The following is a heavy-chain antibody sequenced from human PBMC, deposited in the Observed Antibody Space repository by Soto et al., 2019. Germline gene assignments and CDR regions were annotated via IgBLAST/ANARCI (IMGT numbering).Heavy chain of an antibody. CDR2: TYYRSRFFS. Sequence: SQTLSLTCALSGDSVSTYSAAWNWIRQSPSGGLEWLGRTYYRSRFFSDYAESVKSRIIINPDTSKSQFSLQLKSVTPEDTAVYYCARDRYSSSGWFDPWGQGTPVTSPQ. J-gene: IGHJ5*02. V-gene: IGHV6-1*01. D-gene: IGHD6-6*01. CDR1: GDSVSTYSAA. CDR3: ARDRYSSSGWFDP.